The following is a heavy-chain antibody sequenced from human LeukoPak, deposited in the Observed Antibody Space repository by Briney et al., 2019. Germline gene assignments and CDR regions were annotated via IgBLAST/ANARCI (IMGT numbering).Heavy chain of an antibody. CDR2: IYSGDST. CDR3: ARDLAAAGLDY. V-gene: IGHV3-66*01. J-gene: IGHJ4*02. Sequence: PGGSLRLSCAASGFTVSSDYMSWVRQAPGKGLEWVSVIYSGDSTYYADSVKGRFIISRDNSKNTLYLQMNSLRAEDTAVYYCARDLAAAGLDYWGQGTLVTVSS. CDR1: GFTVSSDY. D-gene: IGHD6-13*01.